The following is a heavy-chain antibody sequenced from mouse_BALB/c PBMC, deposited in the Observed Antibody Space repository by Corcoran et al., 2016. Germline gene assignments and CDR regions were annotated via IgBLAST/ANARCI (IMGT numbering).Heavy chain of an antibody. CDR2: INTDTGEP. D-gene: IGHD1-1*01. Sequence: QIQLVQSGPELKKPGETVKISCKASGYTFTNYGMNWVKQAPGKGLKWMGWINTDTGEPTYADDFKGRFSFSLETSASTAYLQINNLKNEDTATYFCAITTEVADYYSRDYWGQGTSVTVSS. CDR3: AITTEVADYYSRDY. J-gene: IGHJ4*01. CDR1: GYTFTNYG. V-gene: IGHV9-3-1*01.